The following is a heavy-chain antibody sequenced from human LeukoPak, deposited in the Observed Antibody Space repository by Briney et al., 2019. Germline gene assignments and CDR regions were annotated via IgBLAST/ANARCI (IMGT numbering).Heavy chain of an antibody. V-gene: IGHV3-53*01. CDR3: ARLAY. CDR1: GFTVRSNY. Sequence: PGGSLRVYCAASGFTVRSNYMSWVREASGKGLEWFSVIYSGGSTYYADSVKGRFTISRDNSKNTLYLQMNSLRAEDTAVYYCARLAYWGQGTLVTVSS. CDR2: IYSGGST. J-gene: IGHJ4*02.